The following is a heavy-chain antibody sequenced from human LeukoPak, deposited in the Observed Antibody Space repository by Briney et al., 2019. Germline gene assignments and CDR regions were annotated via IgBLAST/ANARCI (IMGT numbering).Heavy chain of an antibody. D-gene: IGHD4-11*01. J-gene: IGHJ4*02. Sequence: ASVKVSSKASGGTFSSYTISWVRQAPGQGLEWMGRIIPILGIANYAQKFQGRVTITADKSTSTAYMELSSLRSEDTAVYYCARVGSAVTTFDYWGQGTLVTVSS. CDR1: GGTFSSYT. V-gene: IGHV1-69*02. CDR3: ARVGSAVTTFDY. CDR2: IIPILGIA.